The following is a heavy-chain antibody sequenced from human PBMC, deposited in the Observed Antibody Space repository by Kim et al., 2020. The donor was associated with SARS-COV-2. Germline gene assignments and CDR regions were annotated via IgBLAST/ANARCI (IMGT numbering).Heavy chain of an antibody. CDR1: GFTFSSYE. CDR2: ISSSGSTI. CDR3: ALGRVGGYYGEGDY. D-gene: IGHD1-26*01. V-gene: IGHV3-48*03. Sequence: GGSLRLSCAASGFTFSSYEMNWVRQAPGKGLEWVSYISSSGSTIYYADSVKGRFTISRDNAKNSLYLQMNSLRGEDTAVYYCALGRVGGYYGEGDYWGQGTLVTVSS. J-gene: IGHJ4*02.